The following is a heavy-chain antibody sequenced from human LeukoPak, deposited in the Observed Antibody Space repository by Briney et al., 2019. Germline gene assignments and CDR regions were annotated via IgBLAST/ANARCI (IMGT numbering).Heavy chain of an antibody. J-gene: IGHJ4*02. D-gene: IGHD1-20*01. CDR3: ARVPRYNWNAPYVY. CDR1: GGSISSITSLTYY. CDR2: VHYSGST. V-gene: IGHV4-39*02. Sequence: SETLSLTCIVSGGSISSITSLTYYWNWIRQSPGTGLEWIGSVHYSGSTYYNPSLKSRVTISADTSKNQFSLKLTSVTAADTAVYYCARVPRYNWNAPYVYWGQGTLVTVSS.